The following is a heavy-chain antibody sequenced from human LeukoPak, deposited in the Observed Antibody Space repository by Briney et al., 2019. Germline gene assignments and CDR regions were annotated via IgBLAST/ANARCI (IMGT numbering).Heavy chain of an antibody. V-gene: IGHV1-18*01. D-gene: IGHD4-23*01. J-gene: IGHJ6*03. CDR1: GYTFTSYG. CDR3: ARYLAQWRSGNPGDYYYMDV. Sequence: GASVKVSCKASGYTFTSYGITWVRKAPGQGLEWMGWISAYNGNTNYAQKLQGRVTMTTDTSTSTAYMELSSLRSEDTAVYYCARYLAQWRSGNPGDYYYMDVWGKGTTVTVSS. CDR2: ISAYNGNT.